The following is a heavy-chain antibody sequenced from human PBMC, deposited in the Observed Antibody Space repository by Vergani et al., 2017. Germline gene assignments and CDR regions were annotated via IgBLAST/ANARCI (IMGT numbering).Heavy chain of an antibody. CDR2: IIPIFGTA. CDR3: ASGRPGSGCYYNLGGAVLDP. D-gene: IGHD3-10*01. CDR1: GGTFSSYA. J-gene: IGHJ5*02. V-gene: IGHV1-69*13. Sequence: QVQLVQSGAEVKKPGSSVKVSCKASGGTFSSYAISWVRQAPGQGLEWMGRIIPIFGTANYAQKFQGRVTITADESTSTAYMELSSLRSEDTAVYYCASGRPGSGCYYNLGGAVLDPWGQGTLVTVSS.